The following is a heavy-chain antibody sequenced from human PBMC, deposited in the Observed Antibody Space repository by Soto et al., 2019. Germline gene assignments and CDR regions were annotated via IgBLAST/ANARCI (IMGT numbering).Heavy chain of an antibody. CDR2: ISAYNGNT. CDR1: GSTFTSYG. Sequence: GASVKVSCKASGSTFTSYGISWVRQAPGQGLEWMGWISAYNGNTNYAQKLQGRVTMTTDTSTSTAYMALWSLRSDDTAVYYCARDLLDNGDHLHYYGMDVWGQGTTVTVSS. V-gene: IGHV1-18*04. D-gene: IGHD4-17*01. CDR3: ARDLLDNGDHLHYYGMDV. J-gene: IGHJ6*02.